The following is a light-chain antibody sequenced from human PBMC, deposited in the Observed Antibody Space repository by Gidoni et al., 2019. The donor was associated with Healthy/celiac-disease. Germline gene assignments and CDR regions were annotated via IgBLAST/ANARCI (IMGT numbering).Light chain of an antibody. CDR3: QQSYSTPLT. Sequence: DIQMTQSPSSLSASVGDRVTITCRASQRISSYLNWYQPKPGKAPKLLIYAASSLQSGVPSRFSGSGSGTDFTLTISSLQPEDFATYYCQQSYSTPLTFGPGTKVDIK. CDR2: AAS. CDR1: QRISSY. V-gene: IGKV1-39*01. J-gene: IGKJ3*01.